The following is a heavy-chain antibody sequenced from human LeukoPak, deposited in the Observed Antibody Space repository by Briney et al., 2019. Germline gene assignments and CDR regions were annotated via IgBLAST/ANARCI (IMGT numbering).Heavy chain of an antibody. CDR1: GGTFSSYA. J-gene: IGHJ5*02. D-gene: IGHD2-15*01. CDR2: IIPILGIA. Sequence: GASVKVSCKASGGTFSSYAISWVRQAPGQGLEWMGRIIPILGIANYAQKFQGRVTITADKSTSTACMELSSLRSEDTAVYYCARSPGYCSGGSCSSDKNWFDPWGQGTLVTVSS. V-gene: IGHV1-69*04. CDR3: ARSPGYCSGGSCSSDKNWFDP.